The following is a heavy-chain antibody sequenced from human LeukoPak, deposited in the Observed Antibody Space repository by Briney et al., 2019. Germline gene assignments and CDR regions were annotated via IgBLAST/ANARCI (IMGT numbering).Heavy chain of an antibody. CDR3: AREKWYEGYSYGYGDFDY. V-gene: IGHV3-66*02. D-gene: IGHD5-18*01. Sequence: GGSLRLSCAASGFTVSDNHMSWVSQAPGKGLEWVTVIYSGGSIYYADSVKGRFTISRDNSKNTLYLQMNSLRPEDTAVYYCAREKWYEGYSYGYGDFDYWGQGTLVTVSS. CDR1: GFTVSDNH. CDR2: IYSGGSI. J-gene: IGHJ4*02.